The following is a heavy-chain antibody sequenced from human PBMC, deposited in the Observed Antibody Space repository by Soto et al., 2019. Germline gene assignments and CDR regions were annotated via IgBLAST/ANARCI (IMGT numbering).Heavy chain of an antibody. J-gene: IGHJ6*02. CDR1: GFTFSSYS. D-gene: IGHD4-17*01. Sequence: EVQLVESGGGLVKPGGSLRLSCAASGFTFSSYSMNWVRQAPGKGLEWVSSISSSSSYIYYADSVKGRFTISRDNAKNSLYRQMTSLRGEDTAVYYCAGDAGGKDYGDYYYYGMDVWGQGTTVTVSS. V-gene: IGHV3-21*01. CDR3: AGDAGGKDYGDYYYYGMDV. CDR2: ISSSSSYI.